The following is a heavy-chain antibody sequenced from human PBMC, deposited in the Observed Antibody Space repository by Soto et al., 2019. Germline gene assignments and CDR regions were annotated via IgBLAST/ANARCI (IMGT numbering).Heavy chain of an antibody. CDR1: GFTFSNAW. CDR2: IKSISDGGTT. D-gene: IGHD1-26*01. Sequence: GGSLRLSCAASGFTFSNAWMSWVRQAPGKGLEWVGRIKSISDGGTTDYAAPVKGRFTISRDDSKNTLYLQMNSLKTEDTAVYFCTTDAAIVWGQGTLVTVSS. CDR3: TTDAAIV. J-gene: IGHJ4*02. V-gene: IGHV3-15*01.